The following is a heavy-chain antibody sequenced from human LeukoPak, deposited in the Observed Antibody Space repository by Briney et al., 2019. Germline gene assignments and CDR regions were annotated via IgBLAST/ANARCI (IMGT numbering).Heavy chain of an antibody. CDR3: ARDKSPYYYDSSGQNWFDP. J-gene: IGHJ5*02. Sequence: SETLSLTCAVSGYSISSGYYWGWIRQPPGKGLEWIGSIYHSGSTYCNPSLKSRVTISVDTSKNQFSLKLSSVTAADTAVYYCARDKSPYYYDSSGQNWFDPWGQGTLVTVSS. D-gene: IGHD3-22*01. CDR2: IYHSGST. CDR1: GYSISSGYY. V-gene: IGHV4-38-2*02.